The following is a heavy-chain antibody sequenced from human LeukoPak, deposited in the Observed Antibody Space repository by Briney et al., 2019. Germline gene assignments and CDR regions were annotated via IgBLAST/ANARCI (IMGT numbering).Heavy chain of an antibody. V-gene: IGHV1-8*01. CDR3: ARAAGVYYYYYMDV. J-gene: IGHJ6*03. CDR1: EYTFTSYD. CDR2: MNPNSGNT. Sequence: GASVKVSCKASEYTFTSYDINWVRQATGQGLEWMGWMNPNSGNTGYAQKFQGRVTMTRNTSISTAYMELSSLRSEDTAVYYCARAAGVYYYYYMDVWGKGTTVTVSS. D-gene: IGHD6-13*01.